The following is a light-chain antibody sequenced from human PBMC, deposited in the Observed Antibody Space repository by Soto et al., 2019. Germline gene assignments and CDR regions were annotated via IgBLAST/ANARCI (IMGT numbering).Light chain of an antibody. CDR3: QQYGSSPMCT. CDR1: QSVSSSY. CDR2: GAS. J-gene: IGKJ2*02. Sequence: EIVLTQSPGTLSLSPGERATLSCRASQSVSSSYLAWYQQKPGQAPRLLIYGASSRATGIPDRFSGSGSGTDFSITISRLEHADFAVYYCQQYGSSPMCTFGHGTKLEIK. V-gene: IGKV3-20*01.